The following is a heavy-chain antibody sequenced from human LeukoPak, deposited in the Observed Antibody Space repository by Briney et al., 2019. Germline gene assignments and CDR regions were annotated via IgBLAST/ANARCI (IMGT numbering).Heavy chain of an antibody. D-gene: IGHD1-14*01. J-gene: IGHJ4*02. V-gene: IGHV4-59*01. Sequence: PSESLSLTCTVSGDSITSNYWSWIRQPPGKGLEWIGYLRYGGNTNHNSSLKSRITISLDTSKNQFSLRLSSVTAAGTAIYYCARESSTPQTNLFDYWGQGTLVTVSS. CDR2: LRYGGNT. CDR3: ARESSTPQTNLFDY. CDR1: GDSITSNY.